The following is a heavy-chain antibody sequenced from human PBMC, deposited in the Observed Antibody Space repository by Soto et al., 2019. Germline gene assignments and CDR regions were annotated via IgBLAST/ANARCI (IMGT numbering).Heavy chain of an antibody. Sequence: ETLSLTCTVSGGSISSYYWSWIRQPAGKGLEWIGRIYTSGSTNYNPSLKSRVTMSVDTSKNQFSLKLSSVTAADTAVYYCARDSRIAARPNYYYGMDVWGQGTTVTVSS. J-gene: IGHJ6*02. V-gene: IGHV4-4*07. D-gene: IGHD6-6*01. CDR1: GGSISSYY. CDR2: IYTSGST. CDR3: ARDSRIAARPNYYYGMDV.